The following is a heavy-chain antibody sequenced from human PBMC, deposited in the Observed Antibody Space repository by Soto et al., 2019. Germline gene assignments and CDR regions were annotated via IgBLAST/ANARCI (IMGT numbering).Heavy chain of an antibody. V-gene: IGHV1-3*01. Sequence: ASVKVSCKASGYTFSHYAMHWVRQAPGQRLEWMGWINAGNTKTKYSQKFQGRVTFTRDTSASTANMELSSLTSEDTAVYYCARDLGGWPDYWGQGTLVTVSS. CDR2: INAGNTKT. J-gene: IGHJ4*02. CDR3: ARDLGGWPDY. D-gene: IGHD2-15*01. CDR1: GYTFSHYA.